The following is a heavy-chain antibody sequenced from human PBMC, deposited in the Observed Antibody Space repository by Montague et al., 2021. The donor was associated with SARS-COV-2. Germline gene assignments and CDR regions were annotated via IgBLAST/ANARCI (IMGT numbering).Heavy chain of an antibody. CDR1: GGSISSSSYY. D-gene: IGHD3-22*01. CDR3: ARQYYDSSGEDAFDI. V-gene: IGHV4-61*05. CDR2: IYYSGST. J-gene: IGHJ3*02. Sequence: SETLSLTCTVSGGSISSSSYYWGWIRQPPGKGLEWIGYIYYSGSTNYNPSLKSRVTISVDTSKNQFSLKLSSVTAADTAVYYCARQYYDSSGEDAFDIWGQGTMVTVSS.